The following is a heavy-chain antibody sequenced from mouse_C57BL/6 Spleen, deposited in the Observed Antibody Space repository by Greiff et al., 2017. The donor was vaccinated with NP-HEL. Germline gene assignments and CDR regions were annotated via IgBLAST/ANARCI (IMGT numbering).Heavy chain of an antibody. J-gene: IGHJ2*01. V-gene: IGHV3-6*01. Sequence: EVQLQESGPGLVKPSQSLSLTCSVTGYSITSGYYWNWIRQFPGNKLEWMGYISYDGRNKYNPSLKNRISITRDTSKNQFFLKLNSVTTEDTATYYCAREAGSFFDYWGQGTTLTVSS. CDR2: ISYDGRN. CDR1: GYSITSGYY. D-gene: IGHD1-2*01. CDR3: AREAGSFFDY.